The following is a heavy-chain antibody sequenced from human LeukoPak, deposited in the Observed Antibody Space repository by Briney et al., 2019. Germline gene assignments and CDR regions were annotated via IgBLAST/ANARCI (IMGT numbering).Heavy chain of an antibody. CDR1: GFTVSSNY. CDR2: IYSGGSS. Sequence: GGSLRLSCAASGFTVSSNYMSWVRQAPGEGLEWVSVIYSGGSSYYADYVKGRFTISRDNSKNTVYLQMNSLRVEDTAVYYCARGKGGYGGYDYWGQGTLVTVSS. CDR3: ARGKGGYGGYDY. V-gene: IGHV3-66*01. D-gene: IGHD5-12*01. J-gene: IGHJ4*02.